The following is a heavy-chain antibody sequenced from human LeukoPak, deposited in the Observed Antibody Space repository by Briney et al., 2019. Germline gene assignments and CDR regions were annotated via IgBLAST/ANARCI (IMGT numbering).Heavy chain of an antibody. Sequence: GGSLRLSCAASGFTFSSYAMSWVRQAPGKGLEWVSPISSSSSYIYYADSVKGRFTISRDNAKNSLYLQMNSLRAEDTAVYYCARTNFIVVVPAGSDYWGQGTLVTVSS. CDR1: GFTFSSYA. J-gene: IGHJ4*02. CDR2: ISSSSSYI. V-gene: IGHV3-21*01. D-gene: IGHD2-2*01. CDR3: ARTNFIVVVPAGSDY.